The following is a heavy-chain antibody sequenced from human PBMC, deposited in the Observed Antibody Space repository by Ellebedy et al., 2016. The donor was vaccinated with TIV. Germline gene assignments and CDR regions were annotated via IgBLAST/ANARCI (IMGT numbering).Heavy chain of an antibody. Sequence: AASVKVSCKASGDPFSSYTFSWVRQAPGQGLEWMGGIIPVFRTGNHAQKFQGRVTITADESTSTVYMELSSLRSDDTAMYYCTRVRGSGHDYNAFDIWGQGTKVTVSS. CDR1: GDPFSSYT. D-gene: IGHD5-12*01. V-gene: IGHV1-69*13. CDR2: IIPVFRTG. J-gene: IGHJ3*02. CDR3: TRVRGSGHDYNAFDI.